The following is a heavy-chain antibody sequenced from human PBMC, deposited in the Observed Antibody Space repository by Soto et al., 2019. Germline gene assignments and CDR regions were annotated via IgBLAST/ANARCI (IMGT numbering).Heavy chain of an antibody. CDR2: VNGDGSST. J-gene: IGHJ4*02. CDR3: ARGGPYSSSEVDY. D-gene: IGHD6-6*01. CDR1: GFTFSSYW. V-gene: IGHV3-74*01. Sequence: EVQLVESGGGLVQPGGSLRLSCAASGFTFSSYWMHWVRQAPGKGLVWVSRVNGDGSSTSYADSVKGPFTISRDNAKNTLYLHMNSLRVEDTAVYYGARGGPYSSSEVDYWGQGTLVTVSS.